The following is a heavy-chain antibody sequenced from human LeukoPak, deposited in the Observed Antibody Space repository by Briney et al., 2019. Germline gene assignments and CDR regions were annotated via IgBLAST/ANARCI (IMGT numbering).Heavy chain of an antibody. CDR1: GYSFTSYG. CDR2: ISAYNGNT. D-gene: IGHD1-26*01. Sequence: ASVKVSCKASGYSFTSYGISWVRQAPGQGLEWMGWISAYNGNTNYAQKLQGRVTMTTDTSTSTAYMELSSLRSDDTGVYYCARDIYSGSYYFWGRGALVTVSS. J-gene: IGHJ4*02. V-gene: IGHV1-18*01. CDR3: ARDIYSGSYYF.